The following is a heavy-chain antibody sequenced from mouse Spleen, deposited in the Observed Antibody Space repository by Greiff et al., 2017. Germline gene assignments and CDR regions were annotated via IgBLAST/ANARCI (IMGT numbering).Heavy chain of an antibody. J-gene: IGHJ4*01. Sequence: VQLMESGAELVKPGASVKLSCKASGYTFTSYWMHWVKQRPGQGLEWIGEINPSNGRTNYNEKFKSKATLTVDKSSSTAYMQLSSLTSEDSAVYYCARDYGSTFYAMDYWGQGTSVTVSS. D-gene: IGHD1-1*01. CDR2: INPSNGRT. V-gene: IGHV1S81*02. CDR1: GYTFTSYW. CDR3: ARDYGSTFYAMDY.